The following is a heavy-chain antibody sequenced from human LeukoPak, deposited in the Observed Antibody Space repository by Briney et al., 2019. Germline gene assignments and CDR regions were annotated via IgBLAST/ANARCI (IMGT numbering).Heavy chain of an antibody. CDR2: IGTAGDT. CDR3: ARGLPWPTFDY. CDR1: GFTFSSYD. J-gene: IGHJ4*02. Sequence: GGSLRLSCAASGFTFSSYDMHWVRQATGKGLEWVSAIGTAGDTYYPGSVKGRFTISRENAKNSLYLQMNTLRAEDTAVYYCARGLPWPTFDYWGQGTLVTVSS. V-gene: IGHV3-13*01. D-gene: IGHD5-12*01.